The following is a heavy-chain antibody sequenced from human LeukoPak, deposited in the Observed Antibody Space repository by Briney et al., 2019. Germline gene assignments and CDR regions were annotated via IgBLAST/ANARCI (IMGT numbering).Heavy chain of an antibody. D-gene: IGHD1-1*01. CDR1: GFTFSSYG. V-gene: IGHV3-30*03. Sequence: QPGRSLRLSCAASGFTFSSYGMHWVRQAPGKGLEWVAVISYDGSNKYYADSVKGRFTISRDNSKNTLYLQMNSLRAEDTAVYYCARESEGTGTMDDAFDIWGQGTMVTVSS. CDR3: ARESEGTGTMDDAFDI. J-gene: IGHJ3*02. CDR2: ISYDGSNK.